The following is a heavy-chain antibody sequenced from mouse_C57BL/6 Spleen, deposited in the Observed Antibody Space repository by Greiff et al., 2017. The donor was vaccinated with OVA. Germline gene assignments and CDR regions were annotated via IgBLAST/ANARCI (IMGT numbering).Heavy chain of an antibody. CDR3: ARDTGYYGSSYGAMDY. Sequence: EVQGVESGGGLVKPGGSLKLSCAASGFTFSSYAMSWVRQTPEKRLEWVATISDGGSYTYYPDNVKGRFTISRDNAKNNLYLQMSHLKSEDTAMYYCARDTGYYGSSYGAMDYWGQGTSVTVSS. CDR1: GFTFSSYA. D-gene: IGHD1-1*01. V-gene: IGHV5-4*01. CDR2: ISDGGSYT. J-gene: IGHJ4*01.